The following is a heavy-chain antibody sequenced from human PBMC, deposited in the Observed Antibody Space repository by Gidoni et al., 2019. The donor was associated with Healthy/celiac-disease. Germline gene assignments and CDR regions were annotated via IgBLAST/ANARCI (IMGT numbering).Heavy chain of an antibody. CDR2: ISSSSSYI. CDR3: ARMLGGAAAPDY. Sequence: EVQLVVSVGGLVKPGGSLRLSCAASGFTFSSYSMNWVRQAPGKGLEWVSSISSSSSYIYYADSVKGRFTISRDNAKNSLYLQMNSLRAEDTAVYYCARMLGGAAAPDYWGQGTLVTVSS. J-gene: IGHJ4*02. CDR1: GFTFSSYS. V-gene: IGHV3-21*01. D-gene: IGHD2-2*01.